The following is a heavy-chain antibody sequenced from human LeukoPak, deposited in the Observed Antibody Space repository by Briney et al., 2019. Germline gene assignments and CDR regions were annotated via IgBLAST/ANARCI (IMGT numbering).Heavy chain of an antibody. Sequence: GRSLRLSCAASGFTFSSYGMHWIRQAPGKGLEWVSYISSSGSYTNYADSVKGRFTISRDNAKNSLYLQMNSLRAEDTAVYYCARVRGYTGMVDYWGQGTLVTVSS. V-gene: IGHV3-21*04. CDR2: ISSSGSYT. D-gene: IGHD5-18*01. CDR3: ARVRGYTGMVDY. J-gene: IGHJ4*02. CDR1: GFTFSSYG.